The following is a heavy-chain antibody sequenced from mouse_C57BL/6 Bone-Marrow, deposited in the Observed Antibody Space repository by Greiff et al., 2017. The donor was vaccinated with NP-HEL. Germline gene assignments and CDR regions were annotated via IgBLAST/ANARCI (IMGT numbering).Heavy chain of an antibody. Sequence: QVQLQQSGPELVKPGASVKISCKASGYAFSSSWMNWVKQRPGKGLEWIGRIYPGDGDTNYNGKFKGKATLTADKSSSTDYMQLSSLTSEDSAVYFCARSYYYGSRPPFDYWGQGTTLTVSS. V-gene: IGHV1-82*01. J-gene: IGHJ2*01. D-gene: IGHD1-1*01. CDR1: GYAFSSSW. CDR3: ARSYYYGSRPPFDY. CDR2: IYPGDGDT.